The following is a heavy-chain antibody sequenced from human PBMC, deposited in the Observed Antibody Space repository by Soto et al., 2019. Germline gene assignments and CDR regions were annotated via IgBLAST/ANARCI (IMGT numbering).Heavy chain of an antibody. CDR3: AKDRPTWFGEQTPLEY. Sequence: XGSLRLSCASSVFTFSSYGMHCVRHSPGKWLEWVAVISYDGSNKYYADSVKGRFTISRDNSKNTLYLQMNSLRAEDTAVYYCAKDRPTWFGEQTPLEYLGQRTLVTLSS. CDR2: ISYDGSNK. V-gene: IGHV3-30*18. CDR1: VFTFSSYG. D-gene: IGHD3-10*01. J-gene: IGHJ4*02.